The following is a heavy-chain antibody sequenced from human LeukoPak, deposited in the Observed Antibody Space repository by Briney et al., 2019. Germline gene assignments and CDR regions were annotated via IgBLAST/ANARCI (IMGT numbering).Heavy chain of an antibody. CDR2: ITARADST. D-gene: IGHD2-8*02. CDR1: GFTFSNYA. V-gene: IGHV3-23*01. CDR3: AGTYMWSIDAFHI. J-gene: IGHJ3*02. Sequence: GGSLRLSCAASGFTFSNYAMSWVRQAPGKGLEWVSGITARADSTYYADSVKGRVTISRDNSKNTLFLQLNSLRAKDAAVYYCAGTYMWSIDAFHIWGQGTMVTVSS.